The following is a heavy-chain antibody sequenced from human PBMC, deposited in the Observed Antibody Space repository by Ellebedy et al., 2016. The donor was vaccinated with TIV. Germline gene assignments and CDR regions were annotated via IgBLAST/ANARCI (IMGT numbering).Heavy chain of an antibody. CDR3: AKERDGGTEVAVDY. D-gene: IGHD4-23*01. CDR2: IYKSGNT. Sequence: GESLKISXAASGFSVSSNHMSWVRQAPGKGPEWASVIYKSGNTNYADSVKGRFTISRDNSQNTLFLQMNSLRAEDTAVYYCAKERDGGTEVAVDYWGQGTLVTVSS. J-gene: IGHJ4*02. CDR1: GFSVSSNH. V-gene: IGHV3-53*01.